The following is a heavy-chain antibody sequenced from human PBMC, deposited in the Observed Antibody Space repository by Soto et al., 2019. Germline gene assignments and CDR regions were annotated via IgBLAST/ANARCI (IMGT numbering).Heavy chain of an antibody. J-gene: IGHJ4*02. CDR3: AKDLFYDILTGYYRSPVDY. V-gene: IGHV3-23*01. CDR2: ISGSGGST. CDR1: GFTFSSYA. Sequence: GGSLRLSCAASGFTFSSYAMSWVRQAPGKGLEWVSAISGSGGSTYYADSVKGRFTISRDNSKNTLYLQMNSLRAEDTAVYYCAKDLFYDILTGYYRSPVDYWGQGTLVTVSS. D-gene: IGHD3-9*01.